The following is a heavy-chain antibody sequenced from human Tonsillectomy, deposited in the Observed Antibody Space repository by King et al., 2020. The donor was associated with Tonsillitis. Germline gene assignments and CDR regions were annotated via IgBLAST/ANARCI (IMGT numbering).Heavy chain of an antibody. CDR3: ARGVAYGDYPDY. V-gene: IGHV4-30-4*07. D-gene: IGHD4-17*01. J-gene: IGHJ4*02. CDR1: GGSISSGGYS. CDR2: IYYSGST. Sequence: QVQLQESGPGLVKPSQTLSLTCAVSGGSISSGGYSWSWIRQPPGKGLEWIGYIYYSGSTYYNPSLKSRVTISVDPSKNQFSLKLSSVTAADTAVYYCARGVAYGDYPDYWGQGTLVTVSS.